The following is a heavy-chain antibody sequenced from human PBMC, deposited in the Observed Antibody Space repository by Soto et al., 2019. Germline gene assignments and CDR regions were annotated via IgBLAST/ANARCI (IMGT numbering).Heavy chain of an antibody. D-gene: IGHD1-7*01. J-gene: IGHJ4*02. CDR3: ARDKNYALDY. Sequence: GGSLRLSCAASGFTFSSYAMHWVRQAPGKGLEWVAVISYDGSNKYYADSVKGRFTISRDNSKNTLYLQMNSLRAEDTAVYYCARDKNYALDYWGQGTLVTVSS. CDR2: ISYDGSNK. V-gene: IGHV3-30-3*01. CDR1: GFTFSSYA.